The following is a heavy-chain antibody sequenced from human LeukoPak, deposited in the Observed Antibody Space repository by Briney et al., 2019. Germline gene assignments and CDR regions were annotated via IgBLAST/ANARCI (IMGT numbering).Heavy chain of an antibody. CDR2: ISQDGSLK. CDR3: ARADYGRNIVVVTASTTDGRPH. CDR1: GFSFGTYW. Sequence: GGSLRLSCAASGFSFGTYWMSWVRQAPGKGLEWVANISQDGSLKQYVDSVKGRFTISRDNAQNSLYLHMNSLRAEDTAVYYCARADYGRNIVVVTASTTDGRPHWGQGTLVTVSS. V-gene: IGHV3-7*01. D-gene: IGHD2-15*01. J-gene: IGHJ4*02.